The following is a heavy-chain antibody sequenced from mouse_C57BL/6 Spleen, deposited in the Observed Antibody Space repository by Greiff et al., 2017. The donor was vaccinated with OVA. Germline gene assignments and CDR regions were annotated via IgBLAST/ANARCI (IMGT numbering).Heavy chain of an antibody. Sequence: VQLQQPGAELVRPGSSVKLSCKASGYTFTSYWMHWVKPRPIQGLEWIGNIDTSDSENHYNQKFNATATLTIAKSSSTAYRQLSSLTSEDSAVYYCARGDSSGYGFADWGQGTLVTVSA. CDR1: GYTFTSYW. V-gene: IGHV1-52*01. J-gene: IGHJ3*01. CDR3: ARGDSSGYGFAD. D-gene: IGHD3-2*02. CDR2: IDTSDSEN.